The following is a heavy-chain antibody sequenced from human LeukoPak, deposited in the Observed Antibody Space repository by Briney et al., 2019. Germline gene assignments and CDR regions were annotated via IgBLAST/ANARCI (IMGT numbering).Heavy chain of an antibody. CDR1: GGSFSGYY. J-gene: IGHJ4*02. Sequence: SETLSLTCAVYGGSFSGYYWSCIRQPPGKGLEWIGEINHSGSTNYNPSLKSRVTISVDTSKNQFSLKLSSVTAADTAVYYCARCVTIFGVFTYYFDYWGQGTLVTVSS. CDR3: ARCVTIFGVFTYYFDY. CDR2: INHSGST. D-gene: IGHD3-3*01. V-gene: IGHV4-34*01.